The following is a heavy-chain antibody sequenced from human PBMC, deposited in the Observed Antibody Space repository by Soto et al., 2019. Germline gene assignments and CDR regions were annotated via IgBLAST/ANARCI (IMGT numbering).Heavy chain of an antibody. D-gene: IGHD3-10*01. J-gene: IGHJ6*02. CDR3: ARRYYYGSGTSAYYYYGMDV. Sequence: PGESLKISCKGSGYSFTSYWISWVRQMPGKGLEWMGRIDPSDSYTNYSPSLQGHVTISADKSISTAYLQWSSLKASDTAMYYCARRYYYGSGTSAYYYYGMDVWGQGTTVTVSS. CDR1: GYSFTSYW. CDR2: IDPSDSYT. V-gene: IGHV5-10-1*01.